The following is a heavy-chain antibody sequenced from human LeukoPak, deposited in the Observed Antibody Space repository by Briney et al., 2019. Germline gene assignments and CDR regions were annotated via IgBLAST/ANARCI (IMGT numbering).Heavy chain of an antibody. V-gene: IGHV3-7*03. CDR3: ALAAAASSFDY. D-gene: IGHD2-15*01. Sequence: PGGSLRLSCAAAGFTFNKYWMSWVRQATGKGLECVAKIKEDGSEKHYVDSVKGRFTISRDNSKNTLYLQMNSLRVEDTAVYYCALAAAASSFDYWGQGTLVTVSS. CDR1: GFTFNKYW. J-gene: IGHJ4*02. CDR2: IKEDGSEK.